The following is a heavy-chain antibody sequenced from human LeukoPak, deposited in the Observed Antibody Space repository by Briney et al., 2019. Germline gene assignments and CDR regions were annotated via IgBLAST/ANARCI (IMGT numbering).Heavy chain of an antibody. CDR2: LYSDGNT. CDR1: GFTVITND. V-gene: IGHV3-53*01. Sequence: GSLRLSCAASGFTVITNDMTWVRQAAGKGLEWVSVLYSDGNTKYADSVQGRFTISRDNSKNTLYLEMNSLSPDDTAVYYCARGVEPPAANTLAYWGQGTLVTVSS. D-gene: IGHD2-2*01. J-gene: IGHJ4*02. CDR3: ARGVEPPAANTLAY.